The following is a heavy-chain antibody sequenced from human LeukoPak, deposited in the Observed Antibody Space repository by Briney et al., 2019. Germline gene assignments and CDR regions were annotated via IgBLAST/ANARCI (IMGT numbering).Heavy chain of an antibody. CDR1: GGSFSGYY. J-gene: IGHJ3*02. V-gene: IGHV4-34*01. CDR2: INHSGST. CDR3: ARDLRITMIVVVNDAFDI. D-gene: IGHD3-22*01. Sequence: SETLSLTCAVYGGSFSGYYWSWIRQPPGKGLEWIGEINHSGSTNYDPSLKSRVTISVDKSKNQFSLKLSSVTAADTAVYYCARDLRITMIVVVNDAFDIWGQGTMVTVSS.